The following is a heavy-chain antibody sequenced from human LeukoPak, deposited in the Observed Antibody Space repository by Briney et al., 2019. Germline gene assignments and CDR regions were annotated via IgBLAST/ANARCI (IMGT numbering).Heavy chain of an antibody. Sequence: SETLSLTCTVSGGSISSYCWSWIRQPPGKGLEWIGYIYYSGSTNYNPSLKSRATISVETSKNQFSLKLSYGTAADTAVYYCASFGSSGCFDYWGQGTLVTVSS. D-gene: IGHD3-22*01. CDR2: IYYSGST. CDR3: ASFGSSGCFDY. V-gene: IGHV4-59*01. J-gene: IGHJ4*02. CDR1: GGSISSYC.